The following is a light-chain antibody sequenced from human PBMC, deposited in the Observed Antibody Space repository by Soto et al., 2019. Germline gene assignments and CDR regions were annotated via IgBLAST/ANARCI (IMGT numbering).Light chain of an antibody. Sequence: QSVLTQPASVSESPGQSITISCTGTSSDVGASDFVSWYQQHPGKAPELIIYDISNRPSGVSNRVSGSKSGNTASLTISGLQAEDESDHYCSSYTTSHTLVFGGGTKLTVL. J-gene: IGLJ2*01. CDR3: SSYTTSHTLV. V-gene: IGLV2-14*03. CDR1: SSDVGASDF. CDR2: DIS.